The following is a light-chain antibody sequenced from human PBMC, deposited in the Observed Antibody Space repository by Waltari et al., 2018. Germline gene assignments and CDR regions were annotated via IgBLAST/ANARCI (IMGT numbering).Light chain of an antibody. CDR2: EGN. CDR1: SSHVGGYNQ. CDR3: CSYAGSSTWV. Sequence: QSALTQPAPVSGSPGQSIPISCPGTSSHVGGYNQVSWYQQHPGKAPKLIIYEGNKWPSGVSNRFSGSKSGNTASLTISGLQAEDEADYYCCSYAGSSTWVFGGGTKLTVL. J-gene: IGLJ3*02. V-gene: IGLV2-23*01.